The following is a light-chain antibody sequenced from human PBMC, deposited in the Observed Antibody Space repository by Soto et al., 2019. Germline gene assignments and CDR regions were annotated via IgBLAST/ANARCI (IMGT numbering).Light chain of an antibody. CDR3: QQYSNWPPAIT. CDR2: GSS. V-gene: IGKV3-15*01. Sequence: EIVLTQSPATLSVSPGARAPLSCRATETISTNLAWFQRKPGQPPRLLIYGSSTRATGVPDRFSGSGSGTEFTLIISSLQSEDVALYYCQQYSNWPPAITFGQGTRLEIK. CDR1: ETISTN. J-gene: IGKJ5*01.